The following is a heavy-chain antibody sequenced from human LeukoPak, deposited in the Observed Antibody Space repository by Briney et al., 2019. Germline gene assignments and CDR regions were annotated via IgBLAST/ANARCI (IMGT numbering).Heavy chain of an antibody. Sequence: GGSLRLSCAASGFTFSSYWMSWVRQAPGKGLEWVANIKQDGREKYYVGSVKGRFTISRDNAKNSLYLQMNSLRAEDTAVYYCARVEDYDILTGFDYWGQGTLVTVSS. CDR1: GFTFSSYW. D-gene: IGHD3-9*01. CDR3: ARVEDYDILTGFDY. J-gene: IGHJ4*02. V-gene: IGHV3-7*01. CDR2: IKQDGREK.